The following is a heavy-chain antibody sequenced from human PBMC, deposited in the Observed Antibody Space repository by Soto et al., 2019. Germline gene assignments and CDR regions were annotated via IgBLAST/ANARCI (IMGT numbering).Heavy chain of an antibody. CDR3: AREWFVELLDAFDI. V-gene: IGHV1-18*01. D-gene: IGHD3-10*01. CDR1: GYTFTSYG. Sequence: ASVKVSCKASGYTFTSYGISWVRQAPGQGLEWMGWISAYNGNTNYAQKLQGRVTMTTDTSTSTAYMELRSLRSDDTAVYYCAREWFVELLDAFDIWGQGTMVTVSS. CDR2: ISAYNGNT. J-gene: IGHJ3*02.